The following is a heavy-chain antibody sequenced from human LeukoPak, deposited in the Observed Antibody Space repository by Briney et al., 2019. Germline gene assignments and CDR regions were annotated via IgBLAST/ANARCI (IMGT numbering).Heavy chain of an antibody. D-gene: IGHD2-2*01. CDR3: AREYCSSTSCYFPTYYFDY. J-gene: IGHJ4*02. Sequence: GGSLRLSCAASGFTFSSYAMHWVRQAPGKGLEWVAVISYDGSNKYYADSVKGRFTISRDNSKNTLYLQMNSLRAEDTAVYYCAREYCSSTSCYFPTYYFDYWGQGTLVTVSS. CDR1: GFTFSSYA. V-gene: IGHV3-30-3*01. CDR2: ISYDGSNK.